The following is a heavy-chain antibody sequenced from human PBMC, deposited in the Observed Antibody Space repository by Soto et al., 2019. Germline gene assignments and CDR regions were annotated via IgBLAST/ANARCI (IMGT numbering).Heavy chain of an antibody. J-gene: IGHJ4*02. Sequence: PSETLSLTCTVSGGTISNYYWTLIRQTPGKGLEWIGYVYYTGSTNYNPSLKSRVHISIDTSKNEFYLNLTSVTAAETDIYYCARVLPRRHSTSAFDYWGQGNMVTVSS. CDR3: ARVLPRRHSTSAFDY. D-gene: IGHD6-13*01. CDR1: GGTISNYY. V-gene: IGHV4-59*01. CDR2: VYYTGST.